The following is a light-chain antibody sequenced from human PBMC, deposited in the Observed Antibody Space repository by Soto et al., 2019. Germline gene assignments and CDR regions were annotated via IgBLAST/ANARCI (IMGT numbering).Light chain of an antibody. J-gene: IGKJ3*01. CDR3: QQYNNWPLT. V-gene: IGKV3-15*01. Sequence: EIVMTQSPATLSVSPGERATLSCRASQSVSSNLAWYQQKPGQAPRLLIYGASTRATVIPARFSGSGSGTEFTLTISSLQSEDFAVYYCQQYNNWPLTFGPGTKVDIK. CDR1: QSVSSN. CDR2: GAS.